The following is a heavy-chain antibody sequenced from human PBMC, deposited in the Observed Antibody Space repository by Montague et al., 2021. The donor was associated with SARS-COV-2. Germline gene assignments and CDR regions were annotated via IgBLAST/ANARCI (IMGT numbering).Heavy chain of an antibody. CDR1: GGSISNSIYY. J-gene: IGHJ3*01. D-gene: IGHD5-18*01. Sequence: SETLSLTCTVSGGSISNSIYYWGWIRQPPGKGLEWIGSIYYTGSTYSNPSLKSRVTISMNTSNNQFFPKLTSVTAADTAVYYCARPGRGYSYGLDAFEVWGQGTMVTVSS. CDR2: IYYTGST. CDR3: ARPGRGYSYGLDAFEV. V-gene: IGHV4-39*01.